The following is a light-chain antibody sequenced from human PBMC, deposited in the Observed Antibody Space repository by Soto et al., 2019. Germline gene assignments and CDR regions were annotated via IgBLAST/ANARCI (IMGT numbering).Light chain of an antibody. CDR2: MTS. Sequence: DIVLTQSPLSLPVSPGEPASISCRSSQRLLNRNGYNYLDWFVQKPGQSPQLLIYMTSNRSPGVPDRFSGSGSGTDFTLKIGRVEAEDVGVYYCMQPLHTPWTFGQGTKVEIQ. J-gene: IGKJ1*01. CDR1: QRLLNRNGYNY. CDR3: MQPLHTPWT. V-gene: IGKV2-28*01.